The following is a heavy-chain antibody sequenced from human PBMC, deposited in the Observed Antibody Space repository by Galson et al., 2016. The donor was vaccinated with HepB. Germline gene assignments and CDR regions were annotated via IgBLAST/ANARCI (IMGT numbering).Heavy chain of an antibody. D-gene: IGHD4-17*01. CDR3: AKEIHRRCFLDF. CDR2: MSYDGNEE. CDR1: GFTFSNFG. Sequence: SLRLSCAASGFTFSNFGMHWVRQAPGKGLEWVAIMSYDGNEEYYGDAVKGRFTISRDNARNTLFLQMNSLTPEDTAVYYCAKEIHRRCFLDFWGQGTLVTVSS. J-gene: IGHJ4*02. V-gene: IGHV3-30*18.